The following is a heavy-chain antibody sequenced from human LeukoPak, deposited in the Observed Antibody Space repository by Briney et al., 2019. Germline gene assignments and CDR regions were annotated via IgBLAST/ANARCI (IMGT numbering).Heavy chain of an antibody. Sequence: PGGSLRLSCAASGFTFSNYIMNWVRQAPGKGLEWVASISGGSSYIFHADSVKGRFTISRDNSKNSVFLQMNSLRAEDTAVYYCAKDSPYAYYGSGSYWDYWGQGTLVTVSS. CDR1: GFTFSNYI. D-gene: IGHD3-10*01. J-gene: IGHJ4*02. V-gene: IGHV3-21*04. CDR3: AKDSPYAYYGSGSYWDY. CDR2: ISGGSSYI.